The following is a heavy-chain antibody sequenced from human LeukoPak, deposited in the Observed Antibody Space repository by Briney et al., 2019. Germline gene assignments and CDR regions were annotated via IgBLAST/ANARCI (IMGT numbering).Heavy chain of an antibody. D-gene: IGHD6-13*01. CDR1: GFTFSDYL. CDR2: IKQDGSEK. Sequence: PGGSLRLSCGVSGFTFSDYLINWVRQAPGKGLGWGASIKQDGSEKSYVDSVKGRFTISRDNAKNSLYLQMSSLRAEYTAVYYCGRDGTAPGLYFDLWGQGTLVTVSS. CDR3: GRDGTAPGLYFDL. J-gene: IGHJ4*01. V-gene: IGHV3-7*01.